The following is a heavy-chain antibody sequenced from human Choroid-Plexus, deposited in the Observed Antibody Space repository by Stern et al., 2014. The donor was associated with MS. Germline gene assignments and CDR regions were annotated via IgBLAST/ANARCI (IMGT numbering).Heavy chain of an antibody. V-gene: IGHV3-30*18. Sequence: VQLVESGGGVVQPGRPLRLSCVASGFTLGSCAMHWVRQAPGKGLEWVAGVSHDGSNKYYADAGKGRFTISRDKSQNTLYMQMSSLRPEDTAVYYCAKDRQYLTYFFDHWGQGSLVTVSS. CDR1: GFTLGSCA. CDR3: AKDRQYLTYFFDH. CDR2: VSHDGSNK. J-gene: IGHJ5*02. D-gene: IGHD2/OR15-2a*01.